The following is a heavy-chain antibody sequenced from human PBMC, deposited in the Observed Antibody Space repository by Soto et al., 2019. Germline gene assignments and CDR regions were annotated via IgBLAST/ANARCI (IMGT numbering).Heavy chain of an antibody. CDR1: GYTLNEVA. V-gene: IGHV1-24*01. Sequence: QVQLVQSGAEVKKPGASVKVSCKVSGYTLNEVAMPWVRQAPGKGLEWLGGFDPDEAETIYAQHFQGRVTMTEDTSTDTVYMELSSLSSEDTALYFCTTYHGDYNFDHWGQGTLVTVSS. CDR3: TTYHGDYNFDH. CDR2: FDPDEAET. D-gene: IGHD4-17*01. J-gene: IGHJ5*02.